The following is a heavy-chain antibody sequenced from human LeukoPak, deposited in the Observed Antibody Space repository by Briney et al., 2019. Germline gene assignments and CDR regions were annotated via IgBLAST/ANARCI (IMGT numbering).Heavy chain of an antibody. CDR1: GFTFSSNL. CDR3: ARDFSGAIDY. Sequence: PGGSLRLSCAASGFTFSSNLMHWVRQGPGKGLVWVSHINSDGRSTRYADSVKGRFTISRDNAKNTVYLQTNSLRAEDTAVYSCARDFSGAIDYWGQGTQATVSS. D-gene: IGHD3-10*01. J-gene: IGHJ4*02. CDR2: INSDGRST. V-gene: IGHV3-74*01.